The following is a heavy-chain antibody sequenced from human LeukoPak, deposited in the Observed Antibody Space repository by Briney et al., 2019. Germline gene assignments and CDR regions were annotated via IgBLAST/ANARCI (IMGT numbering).Heavy chain of an antibody. J-gene: IGHJ4*02. CDR1: GFTFSTYA. CDR2: ICGSDGSR. D-gene: IGHD2-2*01. CDR3: AKGGSPSCYSSSGY. Sequence: GGSLRLSCAASGFTFSTYAMSWVRQAPGKGLEWVSAICGSDGSRYYADSVKGRFTISRDDSKNTPYLQMNSLRGEDTAVYYCAKGGSPSCYSSSGYWGQGTLVTVSS. V-gene: IGHV3-23*01.